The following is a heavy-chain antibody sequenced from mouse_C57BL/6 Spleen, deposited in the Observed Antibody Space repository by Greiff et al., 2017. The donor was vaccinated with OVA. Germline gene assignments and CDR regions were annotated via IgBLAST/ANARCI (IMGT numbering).Heavy chain of an antibody. CDR2: IDPSDSET. CDR3: AIEGIYDGYYGGYFDV. V-gene: IGHV1-52*01. CDR1: GYTFTSYW. J-gene: IGHJ1*03. Sequence: VQLQQPGAELVRPGSSVKLSCKASGYTFTSYWMHWVKQRPIQGLEWIGNIDPSDSETHYNQKFKDKATLTVDKSSSTAYKQLSSLTSEDSAVYYCAIEGIYDGYYGGYFDVWGTGTTVTVSS. D-gene: IGHD2-3*01.